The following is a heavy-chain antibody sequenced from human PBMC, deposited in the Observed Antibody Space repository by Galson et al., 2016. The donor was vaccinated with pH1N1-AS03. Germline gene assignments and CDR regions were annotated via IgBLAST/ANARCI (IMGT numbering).Heavy chain of an antibody. V-gene: IGHV6-1*01. CDR2: TYYNSKWFF. CDR1: GDSVSVNSGG. CDR3: GRGWLASGFDF. J-gene: IGHJ4*02. D-gene: IGHD5-12*01. Sequence: CAISGDSVSVNSGGWNWIRQSPSRGLEWLGRTYYNSKWFFDYAISVRSRITINSDISKNQFSLQLNSVTPEDPALYYCGRGWLASGFDFCGQGTLVTVSS.